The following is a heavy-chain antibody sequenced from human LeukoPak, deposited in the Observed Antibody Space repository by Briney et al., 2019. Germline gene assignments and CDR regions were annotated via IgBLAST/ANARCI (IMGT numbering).Heavy chain of an antibody. CDR3: ARDLTYYYDSSGYTADY. Sequence: ASVKVSYKASGYTFTGYCMHWVRQAPGQGLEWMGWINPNSGGTNYAQKFQGRVTMTRDTSISTAYMELSRLRSDDTAVYYCARDLTYYYDSSGYTADYWGQGTLVTVSS. V-gene: IGHV1-2*02. CDR2: INPNSGGT. CDR1: GYTFTGYC. J-gene: IGHJ4*02. D-gene: IGHD3-22*01.